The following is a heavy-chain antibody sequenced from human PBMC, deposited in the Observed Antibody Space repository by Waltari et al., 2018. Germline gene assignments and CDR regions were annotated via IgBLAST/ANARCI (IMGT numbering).Heavy chain of an antibody. V-gene: IGHV4-38-2*01. CDR2: IYHSGST. CDR1: GYSISSGYY. D-gene: IGHD2-2*01. J-gene: IGHJ5*02. Sequence: QVQLQESGPGLVKPSETLSLTCAVSGYSISSGYYWGWIRQPPGKGLEWIGSIYHSGSTYYNPSLKSRVTISVDTSKNQFSLKLSSVTAADTAVYYCARAYQPLLGGWFDPWGQGTLVTVSS. CDR3: ARAYQPLLGGWFDP.